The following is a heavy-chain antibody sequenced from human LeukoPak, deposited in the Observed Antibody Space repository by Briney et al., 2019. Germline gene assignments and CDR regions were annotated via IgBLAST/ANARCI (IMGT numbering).Heavy chain of an antibody. Sequence: PGGSLRLSCAASGFTFSSYSMNWVRQAPGKGLEWVSYISSSRSTIYYADSVKGRFTISRDNAKNSLYLQMNSLRAEDTAVYYCARSAPRWYYYYYMDVWGKGTTVTVSS. V-gene: IGHV3-48*04. D-gene: IGHD4-23*01. CDR2: ISSSRSTI. CDR3: ARSAPRWYYYYYMDV. J-gene: IGHJ6*03. CDR1: GFTFSSYS.